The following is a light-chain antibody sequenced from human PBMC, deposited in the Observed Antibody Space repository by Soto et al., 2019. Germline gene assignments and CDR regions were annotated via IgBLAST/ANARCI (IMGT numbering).Light chain of an antibody. Sequence: ESVLTKSPGTPHLSPGERATLSCRASQRVSSSYFAWYQQNRGQAPRLLIYGASSRATGIPDRFSGSGSGTDFTLTISRLEAEDFAVDYCQQYGSSRWTFGQVNKVEI. CDR3: QQYGSSRWT. V-gene: IGKV3-20*01. J-gene: IGKJ1*01. CDR2: GAS. CDR1: QRVSSSY.